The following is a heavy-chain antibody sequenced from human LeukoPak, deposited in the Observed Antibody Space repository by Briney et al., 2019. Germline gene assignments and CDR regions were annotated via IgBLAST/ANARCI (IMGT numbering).Heavy chain of an antibody. V-gene: IGHV3-9*01. D-gene: IGHD3-10*01. CDR2: ISWNSGSI. Sequence: GGSLRLSCAASGFTFDDYAMHWVRQAPGKGLEWVSGISWNSGSIGYADSVKGRFTISRDNAKNSLYLQMNSLRAEDTAVYYCAKHSYYYGSGSYYKGYYYMDVWGKGTTVTISS. CDR3: AKHSYYYGSGSYYKGYYYMDV. J-gene: IGHJ6*03. CDR1: GFTFDDYA.